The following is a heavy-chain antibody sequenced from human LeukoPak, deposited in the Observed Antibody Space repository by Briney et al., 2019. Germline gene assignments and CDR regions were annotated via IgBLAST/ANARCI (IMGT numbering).Heavy chain of an antibody. D-gene: IGHD3-10*01. CDR3: ARGDIIRGDYNWFDP. CDR2: IYYSGNT. V-gene: IGHV4-59*12. Sequence: PSETLSLTCTVSGGSISTYYWSWIRQPPGKGLEWIGYIYYSGNTNYNPSLKSRVTISVDTSKNQFSLKLTSVTAADTAVYYCARGDIIRGDYNWFDPWGQGILVTVSS. J-gene: IGHJ5*02. CDR1: GGSISTYY.